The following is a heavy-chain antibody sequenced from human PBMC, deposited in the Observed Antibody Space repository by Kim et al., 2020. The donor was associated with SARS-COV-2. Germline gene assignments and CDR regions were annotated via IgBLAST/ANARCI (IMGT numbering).Heavy chain of an antibody. CDR1: GGSISSSSYY. CDR2: IYYSGST. D-gene: IGHD3-10*01. V-gene: IGHV4-39*01. CDR3: ARPQNHLQELWFGDGMDV. J-gene: IGHJ6*02. Sequence: SETLSLTCTVSGGSISSSSYYWGWIRQPPGKGLEWIGSIYYSGSTYYNPSLKSRVTISVDTSKNQFSLKLSSVTAADTAVYYCARPQNHLQELWFGDGMDVWGQGTTVTVSS.